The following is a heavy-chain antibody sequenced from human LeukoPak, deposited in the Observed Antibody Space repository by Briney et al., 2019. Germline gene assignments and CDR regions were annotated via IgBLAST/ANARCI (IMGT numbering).Heavy chain of an antibody. CDR2: IASETYGGTA. V-gene: IGHV3-49*04. CDR1: GFTFGDYA. J-gene: IGHJ4*02. CDR3: TSAQTPYY. Sequence: GGSLRLSCTASGFTFGDYAMTWVRQAPGKGLEWVGFIASETYGGTAEYAASVKGRFIISRDDSKSIAYLQMNSLKTEDTAVYYCTSAQTPYYWGQGTLVIV.